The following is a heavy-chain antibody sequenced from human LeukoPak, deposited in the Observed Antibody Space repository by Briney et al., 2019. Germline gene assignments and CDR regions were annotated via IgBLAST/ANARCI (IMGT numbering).Heavy chain of an antibody. V-gene: IGHV4-30-4*01. CDR3: ASGITMVRGVISGFDP. Sequence: PSETLSLTCTVSGGSISSGDYYWSWTRQPPGKGLEWIGYIYYSGSNYYNPSLKSRVTISVDTSKNQFSLKLSSVTAADTAVYYCASGITMVRGVISGFDPWGQGTLVTVSS. CDR2: IYYSGSN. D-gene: IGHD3-10*01. J-gene: IGHJ5*02. CDR1: GGSISSGDYY.